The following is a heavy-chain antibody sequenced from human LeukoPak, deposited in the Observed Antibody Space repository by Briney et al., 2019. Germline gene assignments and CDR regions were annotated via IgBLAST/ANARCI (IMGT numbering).Heavy chain of an antibody. D-gene: IGHD1-1*01. CDR2: IYYTGNT. J-gene: IGHJ3*02. CDR1: GTSINNYY. CDR3: AAQLQLINTFDM. V-gene: IGHV4-59*01. Sequence: SETLSLTCTVSGTSINNYYWSWIRQPPGKGLEWIGYIYYTGNTNYNPSLKSRVTMSLDTSKNHFSLKLTSVTAADAAVYYCAAQLQLINTFDMWGQGTMVTVSS.